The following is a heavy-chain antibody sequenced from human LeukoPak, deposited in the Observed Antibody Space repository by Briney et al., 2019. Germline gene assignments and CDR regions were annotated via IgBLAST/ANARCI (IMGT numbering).Heavy chain of an antibody. D-gene: IGHD3-10*01. CDR3: AKGESHPKYYFDY. CDR1: GFTFSTYA. CDR2: ISGSDGST. J-gene: IGHJ4*02. Sequence: GGSLRLSCAASGFTFSTYAMRWVRQAPGKGLEWVSSISGSDGSTYYADSVKGRFTISRENSKNTLYLQMNSLRAEDTAVYYCAKGESHPKYYFDYWGQGTLVTVSS. V-gene: IGHV3-23*01.